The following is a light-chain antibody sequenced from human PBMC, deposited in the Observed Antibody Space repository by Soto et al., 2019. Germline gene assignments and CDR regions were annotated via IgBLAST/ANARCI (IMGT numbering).Light chain of an antibody. CDR3: LQYDNWPKT. V-gene: IGKV3-15*01. Sequence: EIVMTQSPATLSVSPGERATLSCRASQSVGSNLAWYQQKPGQAPRLLIYGASTRATGMPARFSGSGSGTEFTLTISSLQSEDFAIYYCLQYDNWPKTFGQGTKVDI. CDR1: QSVGSN. J-gene: IGKJ1*01. CDR2: GAS.